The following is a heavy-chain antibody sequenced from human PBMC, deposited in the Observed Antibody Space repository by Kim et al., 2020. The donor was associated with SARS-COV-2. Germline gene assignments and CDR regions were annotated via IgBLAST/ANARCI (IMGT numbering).Heavy chain of an antibody. J-gene: IGHJ3*02. Sequence: GPMKGRLTISRKNAKNSLYLQMKSLRAGDTAVYYCERGYSSSWYWAFDIWGQGTMVTVSS. V-gene: IGHV3-13*01. CDR3: ERGYSSSWYWAFDI. D-gene: IGHD6-13*01.